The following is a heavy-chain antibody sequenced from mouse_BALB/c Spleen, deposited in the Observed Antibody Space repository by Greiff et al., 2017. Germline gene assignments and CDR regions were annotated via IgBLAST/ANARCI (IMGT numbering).Heavy chain of an antibody. CDR3: ERSGASSGPGAMDY. D-gene: IGHD3-1*01. CDR2: ISSGSSTI. J-gene: IGHJ4*01. V-gene: IGHV5-17*02. CDR1: GFTFSSFG. Sequence: EVQLVESGGGLVQPGGSRKLSCAASGFTFSSFGMHWVRQAPEKGLEWVAYISSGSSTIYYADTVKGRFTISRDNPKNTLCLQMTSLRSEDTAMYYCERSGASSGPGAMDYWGQGTSVTVSS.